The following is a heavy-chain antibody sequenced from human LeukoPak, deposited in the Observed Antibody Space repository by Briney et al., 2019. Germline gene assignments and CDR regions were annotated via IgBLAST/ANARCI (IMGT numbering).Heavy chain of an antibody. J-gene: IGHJ4*02. CDR1: GVSISSSNSY. V-gene: IGHV4-39*01. CDR3: ARQTGSGLFILP. CDR2: IYYSGNT. Sequence: PSETLSLTCTVSGVSISSSNSYWGWLRQPPGKGLEWIGSIYYSGNTYYNASLKSQVSISIDTSKNQFSLKLTSVTAADTAVYYCARQTGSGLFILPGGQGTLVTVSS. D-gene: IGHD3/OR15-3a*01.